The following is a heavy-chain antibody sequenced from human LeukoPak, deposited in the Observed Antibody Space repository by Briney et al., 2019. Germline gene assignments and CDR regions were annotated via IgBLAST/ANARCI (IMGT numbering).Heavy chain of an antibody. D-gene: IGHD6-13*01. V-gene: IGHV3-30*18. CDR2: ITDDGSNK. J-gene: IGHJ6*02. CDR1: GFTFSSYG. CDR3: AKCIAAAGGYYYGMDV. Sequence: PGRSLTLSCAVSGFTFSSYGMHCVRQAPGKGLELVAFITDDGSNKYYADSVKGRFTISRDNSKNTLYLQMNSLRAEDTAVYYCAKCIAAAGGYYYGMDVWGQGTTVTVSS.